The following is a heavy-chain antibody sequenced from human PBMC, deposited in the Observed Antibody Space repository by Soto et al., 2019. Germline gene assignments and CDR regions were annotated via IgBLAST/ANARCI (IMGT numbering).Heavy chain of an antibody. CDR3: ARGLYYSSWDY. V-gene: IGHV4-34*01. D-gene: IGHD3-10*01. Sequence: TSETLSLTCAVYGGSFSGYYWSWIRQPPGKGLEWIGEINHSGSTNYNPSLKSRVTISVDTSKNQFSLKLSSVTAADTAVYYCARGLYYSSWDYWGQGTLVTVSS. CDR2: INHSGST. CDR1: GGSFSGYY. J-gene: IGHJ4*02.